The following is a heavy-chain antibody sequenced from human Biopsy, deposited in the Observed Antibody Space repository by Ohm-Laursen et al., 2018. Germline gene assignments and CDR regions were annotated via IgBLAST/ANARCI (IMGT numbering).Heavy chain of an antibody. CDR3: ARAPPPQLQTGYP. CDR2: IFHTGTT. J-gene: IGHJ5*02. CDR1: GYSISTGYY. V-gene: IGHV4-38-2*01. Sequence: SDTLSLTCAVSGYSISTGYYWGWIRQPPGKGLEWIGSIFHTGTTYYNPSLKSRVTISVDTSKNQFSLKLISVTAADTAMYYCARAPPPQLQTGYPWGQGTLVTVSS. D-gene: IGHD1-14*01.